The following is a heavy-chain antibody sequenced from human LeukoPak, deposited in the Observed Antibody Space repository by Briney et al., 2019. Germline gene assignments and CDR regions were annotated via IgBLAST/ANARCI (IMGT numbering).Heavy chain of an antibody. CDR2: INQDGSEK. V-gene: IGHV3-7*01. CDR3: AREGYGDYHI. Sequence: KPGGSLRLSCAVSGLPFSNHWMTWVRQAPGKGLERVANINQDGSEKYYVDSVKGRFSISRDSAKSSLYLQMNSLRVEDTAMYFCAREGYGDYHIWGQGTIVTVSS. CDR1: GLPFSNHW. D-gene: IGHD4-17*01. J-gene: IGHJ3*02.